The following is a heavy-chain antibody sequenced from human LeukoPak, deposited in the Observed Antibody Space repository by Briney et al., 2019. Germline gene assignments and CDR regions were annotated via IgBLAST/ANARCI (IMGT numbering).Heavy chain of an antibody. CDR3: ITPLPYSAQ. V-gene: IGHV3-15*01. CDR1: GFTFSSYA. J-gene: IGHJ4*02. CDR2: IKPKTDGETT. Sequence: GGSLRLSCATSGFTFSSYAMSWVRQAPGKGLEWVGRIKPKTDGETTEYAAPVKGRFSISRDDSKNMLYLQMNSLKTEDTAVYYCITPLPYSAQGGQGTLVTVSS. D-gene: IGHD2-21*01.